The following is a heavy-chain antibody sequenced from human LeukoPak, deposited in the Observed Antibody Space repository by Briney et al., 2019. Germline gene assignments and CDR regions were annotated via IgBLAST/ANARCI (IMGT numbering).Heavy chain of an antibody. V-gene: IGHV3-33*01. CDR2: IWYDGSNK. Sequence: PGGSLRLSCAASGLTFSSYGMHWVRQAPGKGLEWVAIIWYDGSNKYYADSVKGRFTISRDNSKNTLYLQMNSLKGDDTDVYYCARDYGSGMDCWGQGTQVTVSS. D-gene: IGHD3-3*01. CDR1: GLTFSSYG. CDR3: ARDYGSGMDC. J-gene: IGHJ4*02.